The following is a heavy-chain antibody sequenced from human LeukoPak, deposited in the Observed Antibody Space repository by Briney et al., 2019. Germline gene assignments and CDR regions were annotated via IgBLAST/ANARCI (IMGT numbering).Heavy chain of an antibody. Sequence: SETLSLTCTVSGGSISSYYWSWIRQPPGKGLEWTGYIYYSGSTNYNPSLKSRVTISVDTSKDQFSLKLSSVTAADTAVYYCARAPIRIPIADDAFDIWGQGTMVTVSS. D-gene: IGHD6-13*01. CDR1: GGSISSYY. CDR2: IYYSGST. CDR3: ARAPIRIPIADDAFDI. J-gene: IGHJ3*02. V-gene: IGHV4-59*01.